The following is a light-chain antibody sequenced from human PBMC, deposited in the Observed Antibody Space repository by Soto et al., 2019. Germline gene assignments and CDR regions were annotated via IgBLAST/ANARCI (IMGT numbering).Light chain of an antibody. V-gene: IGKV3-15*01. Sequence: EIVMTQSPATLSVSPGERATLSCRASQSVSSNLAWYQQKPGQYPRLLIYGESTRATGVPARFSGSGSGTGFTLTISSLQSEDFAVYYCQQYINLWTFGQGTKVDIK. CDR3: QQYINLWT. CDR1: QSVSSN. J-gene: IGKJ1*01. CDR2: GES.